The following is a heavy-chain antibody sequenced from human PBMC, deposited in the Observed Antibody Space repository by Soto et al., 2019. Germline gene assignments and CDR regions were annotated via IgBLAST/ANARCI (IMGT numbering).Heavy chain of an antibody. D-gene: IGHD5-12*01. Sequence: ASVKVSCKASGYTFTSYDINWVRQATGQGLEWMGWMNPNSGNTGYAQKSQGRVTMTRNTSISTAYMELSSLRSEDTAVYYCARILSSGYDLAYAFDIWGQGTMVTVSS. CDR3: ARILSSGYDLAYAFDI. CDR1: GYTFTSYD. V-gene: IGHV1-8*01. CDR2: MNPNSGNT. J-gene: IGHJ3*02.